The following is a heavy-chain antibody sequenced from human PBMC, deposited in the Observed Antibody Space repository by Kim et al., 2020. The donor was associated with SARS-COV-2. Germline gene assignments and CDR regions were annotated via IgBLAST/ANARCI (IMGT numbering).Heavy chain of an antibody. J-gene: IGHJ6*02. D-gene: IGHD1-26*01. CDR1: GFTFWGYT. CDR3: VKGTGFILPSDSTYNLYV. Sequence: GGSLRLSCAASGFTFWGYTMNWVRQAPGKGLEWVSLFYGGADATRYADSVKGRFTISRDNSKSTLYLQMTTLRVEDTAVYYCVKGTGFILPSDSTYNLYVWGQGTTVIVSS. V-gene: IGHV3-23*03. CDR2: FYGGADAT.